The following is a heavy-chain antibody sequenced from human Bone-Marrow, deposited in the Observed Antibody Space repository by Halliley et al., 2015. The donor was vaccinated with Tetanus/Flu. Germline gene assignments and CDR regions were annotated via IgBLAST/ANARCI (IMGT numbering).Heavy chain of an antibody. D-gene: IGHD4-17*01. CDR1: GGSMDVYY. CDR2: VFYSGNT. CDR3: ARILPSTMTTDY. Sequence: LRLSCVVSGGSMDVYYWTWIRQPPGKGLEWIGNVFYSGNTNYNPSLKSRVTMSVDRSKDQFSLRLTSVTAADAAVYYWARILPSTMTTDYWGQGTLVTVSS. V-gene: IGHV4-59*01. J-gene: IGHJ4*02.